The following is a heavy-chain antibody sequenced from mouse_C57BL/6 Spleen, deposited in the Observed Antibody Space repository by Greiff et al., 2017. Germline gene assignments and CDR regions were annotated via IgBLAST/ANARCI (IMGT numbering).Heavy chain of an antibody. Sequence: VQLQQSGPELVKPRASVKISCKASGYTFTDYYMNWVKQSHGKSLEWIGDINPNNGGTSYNQKFKGKATLTVDKSSSTAYMELRSLTSEDSAVYYCARSSNWGVYYAMDYWGQGTSVTVSS. J-gene: IGHJ4*01. D-gene: IGHD4-1*01. CDR2: INPNNGGT. V-gene: IGHV1-26*01. CDR1: GYTFTDYY. CDR3: ARSSNWGVYYAMDY.